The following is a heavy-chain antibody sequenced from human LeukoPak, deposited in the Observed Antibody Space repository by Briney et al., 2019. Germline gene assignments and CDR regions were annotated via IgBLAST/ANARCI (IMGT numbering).Heavy chain of an antibody. D-gene: IGHD3-16*02. Sequence: ASVKVSCEASGYTFTDYAMNWVRQAPGQGLEWMGWIHPNTGNPTYAQGFTGRFVFSLDTSVGTTYLQISSLKAEDTAVYYCARAYQSLGGLSLPDHWGQGTLVTVSS. CDR2: IHPNTGNP. J-gene: IGHJ5*02. CDR3: ARAYQSLGGLSLPDH. V-gene: IGHV7-4-1*02. CDR1: GYTFTDYA.